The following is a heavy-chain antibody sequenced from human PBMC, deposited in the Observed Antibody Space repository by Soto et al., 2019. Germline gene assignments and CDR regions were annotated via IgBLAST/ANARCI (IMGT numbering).Heavy chain of an antibody. CDR2: IYPGDSDT. V-gene: IGHV5-51*01. J-gene: IGHJ4*02. CDR1: GYSFTSYW. D-gene: IGHD2-2*01. Sequence: GESLKISCKGSGYSFTSYWIGWVRQMPGKGLEWMGIIYPGDSDTRYSPSFQGQVTISADKSISTAYLQWSSLKASDTAMYYCARRARYCSSTSCYVADYWGQGTLVTVSS. CDR3: ARRARYCSSTSCYVADY.